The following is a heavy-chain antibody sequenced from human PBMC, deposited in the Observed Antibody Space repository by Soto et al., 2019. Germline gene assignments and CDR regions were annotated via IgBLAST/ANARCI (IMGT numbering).Heavy chain of an antibody. CDR1: GGTFSRYT. CDR2: ITPMFGTA. V-gene: IGHV1-69*13. Sequence: QVQLVQSGAEVKKPEASVKVSCKASGGTFSRYTISWVRQAPGQGLEWMGGITPMFGTANYAQKFQGRVTITADESTSTAYMELSSLRSEDTAVYYCARQFDYESSGYYYAYWGQGTVVTVSS. CDR3: ARQFDYESSGYYYAY. D-gene: IGHD3-22*01. J-gene: IGHJ4*02.